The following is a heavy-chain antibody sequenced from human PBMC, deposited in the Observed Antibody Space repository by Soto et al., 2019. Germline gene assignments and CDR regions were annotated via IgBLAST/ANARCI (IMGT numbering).Heavy chain of an antibody. J-gene: IGHJ4*02. D-gene: IGHD6-19*01. Sequence: GGSLRLSCAASGFTFSSYAMSWVRQAPGKGLEWVSAISGSGGSTYYADSVKGRFTISRDNSKNTLYLQMNSLRAEDTAVYYCGKGGGWYGDFDYCGQRTLVTVPS. CDR1: GFTFSSYA. CDR3: GKGGGWYGDFDY. CDR2: ISGSGGST. V-gene: IGHV3-23*01.